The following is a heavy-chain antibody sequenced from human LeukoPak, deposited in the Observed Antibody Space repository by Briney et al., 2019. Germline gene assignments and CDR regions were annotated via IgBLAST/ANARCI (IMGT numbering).Heavy chain of an antibody. V-gene: IGHV1-18*01. Sequence: GASVTVSCKSSGYTFTSYGISWVRQAPGQGLEWMGWITPNNGNTNYAQKLQGRVTMTTDTSTSTAYMELRSLRLDDTAVYYCAIIPATTAGIDYWGQGTLVTVSS. CDR1: GYTFTSYG. D-gene: IGHD6-25*01. CDR2: ITPNNGNT. CDR3: AIIPATTAGIDY. J-gene: IGHJ4*02.